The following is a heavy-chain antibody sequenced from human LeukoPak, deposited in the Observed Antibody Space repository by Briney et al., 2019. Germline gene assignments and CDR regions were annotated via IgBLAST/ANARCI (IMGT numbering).Heavy chain of an antibody. CDR1: GFTFDDYG. CDR3: ARGLDWQLATGWYYFDY. V-gene: IGHV3-20*04. D-gene: IGHD6-6*01. J-gene: IGHJ4*02. Sequence: PGGSLRLSCAASGFTFDDYGMSWVRQAPGKGLEWVSGINWNGGSTGYADSVKGRFTISRDNAKNSLYLQMNSLRAEDTALDYCARGLDWQLATGWYYFDYWGPGTLVTVSS. CDR2: INWNGGST.